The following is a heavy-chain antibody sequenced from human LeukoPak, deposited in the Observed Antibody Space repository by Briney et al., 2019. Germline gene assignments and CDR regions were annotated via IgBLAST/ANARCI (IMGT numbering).Heavy chain of an antibody. CDR1: GYTFTGYY. J-gene: IGHJ4*02. Sequence: ASVKVSCKASGYTFTGYYMHWVRQAPGQGLEWRGWINPNSGGTNYAQKFQGRVTMTRDTSISTAYMELSRLRSDDTAVYYCARVCGRTSCLHLDYWGQGTLVTVSS. CDR2: INPNSGGT. D-gene: IGHD2-2*01. CDR3: ARVCGRTSCLHLDY. V-gene: IGHV1-2*02.